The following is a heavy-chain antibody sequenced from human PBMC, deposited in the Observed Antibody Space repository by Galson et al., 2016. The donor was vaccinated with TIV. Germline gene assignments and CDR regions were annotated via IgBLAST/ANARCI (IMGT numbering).Heavy chain of an antibody. V-gene: IGHV1-69*05. D-gene: IGHD2/OR15-2a*01. CDR1: RGTFRNYA. CDR3: PGGGHYELRAEYPPFYYCYMDV. J-gene: IGHJ6*03. CDR2: IIPSFGTA. Sequence: SVKVSCKASRGTFRNYAISWVRQAPGQRLEWMGGIIPSFGTANYAQEFQGRVTITTDESTNTAYMELSSLRSDDTAVYYCPGGGHYELRAEYPPFYYCYMDVWGKGTTVTVSS.